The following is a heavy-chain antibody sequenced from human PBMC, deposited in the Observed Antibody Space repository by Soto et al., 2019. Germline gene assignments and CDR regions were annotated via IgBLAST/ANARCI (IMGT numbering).Heavy chain of an antibody. CDR1: GFTFSSYA. CDR3: AKDLGPAAAGTFGWFDS. CDR2: ISGSGGST. V-gene: IGHV3-23*01. Sequence: GGSLRLSCAASGFTFSSYAMSWVRQAPGKGLEWVSAISGSGGSTYYADSVKGRFTISRDNSKNTLYLQMNSPSAEDTAVYSCAKDLGPAAAGTFGWFDSWGQGTLVTVSS. J-gene: IGHJ5*01. D-gene: IGHD6-13*01.